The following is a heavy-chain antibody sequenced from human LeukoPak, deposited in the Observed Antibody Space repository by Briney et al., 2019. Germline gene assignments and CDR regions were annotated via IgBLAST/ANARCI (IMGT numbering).Heavy chain of an antibody. D-gene: IGHD5-24*01. CDR3: SYGYNFYY. J-gene: IGHJ4*02. Sequence: GGSLRLSCAASGFTFSSYGMHWVRQAPGKGLEWVAVIWYDGSNKYYADSVKGRFTISRDNSKNTLYLQMNSLKTEDTAVYYCSYGYNFYYWGQGTLVTVSS. CDR2: IWYDGSNK. V-gene: IGHV3-33*01. CDR1: GFTFSSYG.